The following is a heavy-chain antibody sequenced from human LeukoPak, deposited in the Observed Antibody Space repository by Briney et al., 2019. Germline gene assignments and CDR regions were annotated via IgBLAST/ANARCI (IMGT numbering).Heavy chain of an antibody. Sequence: GGSLRLSCAASGFTFSSYGMHWVRQAPGKGLEWVAFIRYDGSNKYYADSVKGRFTISRDNSKNTLYLQMNSLRAEDTAVYYCARENIGYCSGGSCYSGDYFDYWGQGTLVTVSS. CDR3: ARENIGYCSGGSCYSGDYFDY. D-gene: IGHD2-15*01. CDR2: IRYDGSNK. V-gene: IGHV3-30*02. CDR1: GFTFSSYG. J-gene: IGHJ4*02.